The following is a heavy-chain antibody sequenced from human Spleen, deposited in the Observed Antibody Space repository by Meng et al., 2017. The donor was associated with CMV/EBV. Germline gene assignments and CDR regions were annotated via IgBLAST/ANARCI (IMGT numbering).Heavy chain of an antibody. Sequence: ASVKVSCKASGCTFSDYYMHWVRQAPGQGLEWIGWINPNSGDTNYAQKFQGRVTMTRDSSISTAYMELSRLRSDDTAVYYCARQDILGLDVWGQGTTVTVSS. J-gene: IGHJ6*02. CDR2: INPNSGDT. D-gene: IGHD2-15*01. CDR3: ARQDILGLDV. V-gene: IGHV1-2*02. CDR1: GCTFSDYY.